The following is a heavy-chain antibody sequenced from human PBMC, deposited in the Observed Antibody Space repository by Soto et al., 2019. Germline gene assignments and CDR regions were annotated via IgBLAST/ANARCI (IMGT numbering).Heavy chain of an antibody. J-gene: IGHJ6*02. V-gene: IGHV1-69*13. CDR3: AVGYCSSTSCYNGIDF. D-gene: IGHD2-2*02. CDR1: GYTFSSYS. Sequence: SVKVSCKASGYTFSSYSMSWVRQAPGQGLEWMGGIIPIIGTANYAQKFQGRVTITADESTSTAYMELSRLRSEDTAVYYCAVGYCSSTSCYNGIDFRGQVTTGTVS. CDR2: IIPIIGTA.